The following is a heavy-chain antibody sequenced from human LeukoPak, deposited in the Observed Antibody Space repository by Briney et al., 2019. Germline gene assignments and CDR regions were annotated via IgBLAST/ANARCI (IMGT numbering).Heavy chain of an antibody. Sequence: KPSETLSLTCSVSGGSINSYWWSWIRQPAGKGLEFLGRIYTTGRTNYNPSLKSRVSMSVDTSKNMFSLELRSVTAADTAVYFCARADYTISSYVFDFWGQGALVAVSS. CDR3: ARADYTISSYVFDF. J-gene: IGHJ4*02. CDR1: GGSINSYW. CDR2: IYTTGRT. D-gene: IGHD3-3*01. V-gene: IGHV4-4*07.